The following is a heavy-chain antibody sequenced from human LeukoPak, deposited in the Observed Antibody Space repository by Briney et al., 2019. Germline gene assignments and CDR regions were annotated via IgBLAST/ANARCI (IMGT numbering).Heavy chain of an antibody. D-gene: IGHD3-22*01. CDR2: ISGSGGST. J-gene: IGHJ4*02. CDR1: GFTFSSYA. Sequence: GGSLRLSCAASGFTFSSYAMSWVRQAPGKGLEWVSAISGSGGSTYYADSVKGRFTISRDNSKNTLYLQMNSLRAEDTAVYYCAKGKAIVVVTPPVNWGQGTLVTVSS. CDR3: AKGKAIVVVTPPVN. V-gene: IGHV3-23*01.